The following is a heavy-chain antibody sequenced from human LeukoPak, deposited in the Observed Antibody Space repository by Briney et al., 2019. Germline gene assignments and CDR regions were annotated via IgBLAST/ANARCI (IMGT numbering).Heavy chain of an antibody. V-gene: IGHV3-7*01. CDR3: AREEDMYSSSWIGY. Sequence: GGSLRLSCAASGFTFSSYWMSWVRQAPGKGLEWVANIKQDGSEKYYVDSVKGRFTISRDNAKNSLYLQMNSLRAEDTAVYYCAREEDMYSSSWIGYWGQGTLVTVSS. CDR1: GFTFSSYW. D-gene: IGHD6-13*01. CDR2: IKQDGSEK. J-gene: IGHJ4*02.